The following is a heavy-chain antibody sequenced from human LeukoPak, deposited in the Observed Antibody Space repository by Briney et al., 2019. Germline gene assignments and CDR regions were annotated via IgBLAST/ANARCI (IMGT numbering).Heavy chain of an antibody. V-gene: IGHV3-23*01. J-gene: IGHJ4*02. CDR1: GFTFSSYV. D-gene: IGHD6-13*01. CDR3: ARRGAAGTYYFDY. CDR2: ISGSGGGT. Sequence: GGSLRLSRAASGFTFSSYVMSWVRQAPGKGLEWVSAISGSGGGTYYADSVKGRFTISRDNSKNTLYLQTNSLRAEDTAVYYCARRGAAGTYYFDYWGQGTLVTVSS.